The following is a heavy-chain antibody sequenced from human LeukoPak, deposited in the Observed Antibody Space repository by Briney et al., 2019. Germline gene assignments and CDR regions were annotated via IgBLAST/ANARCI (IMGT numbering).Heavy chain of an antibody. V-gene: IGHV3-21*01. Sequence: GGSLRLSCAASGFTFSSYSMNWVRQAPGKGLEWVSSISSSSSYIYYADSVKGRFTISRDNATNSLYLQMNSLRAEDTAVYYCARGQASDFDYWGQGTLVTVSS. CDR3: ARGQASDFDY. CDR2: ISSSSSYI. CDR1: GFTFSSYS. J-gene: IGHJ4*02.